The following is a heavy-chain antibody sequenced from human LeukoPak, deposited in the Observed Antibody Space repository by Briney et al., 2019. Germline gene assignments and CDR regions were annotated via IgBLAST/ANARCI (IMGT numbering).Heavy chain of an antibody. CDR2: IIPILGIA. Sequence: SVKVSCKASGYTFTGYYMHWVRQAPGQGLEWMGRIIPILGIANYAQKFQGRVTITADKSTSTAYMELSSLRSEDTAVYYCARERANLQNWFDPWGQGTLVTVSS. J-gene: IGHJ5*02. V-gene: IGHV1-69*04. CDR1: GYTFTGYY. CDR3: ARERANLQNWFDP.